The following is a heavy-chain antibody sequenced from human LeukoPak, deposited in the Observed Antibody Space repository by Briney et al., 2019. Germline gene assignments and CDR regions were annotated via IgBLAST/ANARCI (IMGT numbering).Heavy chain of an antibody. CDR2: INHSGST. Sequence: SETLSLTCAVYGGSFSGYYWSWIRQPPGKGLEWIGEINHSGSTNYNPSLKSRVPISVDTSKNQFSLKLSSVTAADTAVYYCASGATISSYYGMDVWGQGTTVTVSS. CDR3: ASGATISSYYGMDV. CDR1: GGSFSGYY. V-gene: IGHV4-34*01. D-gene: IGHD5-24*01. J-gene: IGHJ6*02.